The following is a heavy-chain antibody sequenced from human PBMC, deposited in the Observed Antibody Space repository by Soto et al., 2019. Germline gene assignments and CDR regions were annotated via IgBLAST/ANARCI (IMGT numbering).Heavy chain of an antibody. CDR2: INPSGGST. V-gene: IGHV1-46*01. CDR1: GYTFTSYY. D-gene: IGHD3-3*01. Sequence: QVQLVQSGAEVKNPGASVKVSCKASGYTFTSYYMHWVRQAPGQGLEWMGIINPSGGSTSYAQKFQGRGNMTRDPSTSAGYMELIHLRSEDTAVYYCARTNRYSDFWSVPSQHYYSDGMDVCGQGTTVT. CDR3: ARTNRYSDFWSVPSQHYYSDGMDV. J-gene: IGHJ6*02.